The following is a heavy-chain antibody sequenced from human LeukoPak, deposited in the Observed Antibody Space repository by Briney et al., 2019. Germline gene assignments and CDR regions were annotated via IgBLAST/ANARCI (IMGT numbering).Heavy chain of an antibody. D-gene: IGHD2-2*01. CDR1: GFTFSSYG. V-gene: IGHV3-33*01. Sequence: GGSLRLSCAASGFTFSSYGMHWVRQAPGKGLEWVAVIWYDGSNKYYADSVKGRFTISRDNSKNTLYLQMNSLRAEDTAVYYCARDSDCSSTSCPDVYYYYGMDVWGKGTTVTVSS. CDR2: IWYDGSNK. J-gene: IGHJ6*04. CDR3: ARDSDCSSTSCPDVYYYYGMDV.